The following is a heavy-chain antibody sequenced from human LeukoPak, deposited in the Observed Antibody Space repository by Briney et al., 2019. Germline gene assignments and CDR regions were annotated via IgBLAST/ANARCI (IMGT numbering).Heavy chain of an antibody. CDR3: ARSLPGSPNFDS. Sequence: PGGSLRLACAASEFTFSSYTMTWVRQAPGKGLEWVSSISSSSGSIYYADSVRGRFTISRDNAKNSLFLQMNSLRAEDTVLYYCARSLPGSPNFDSWGQGTLVTVSS. CDR1: EFTFSSYT. J-gene: IGHJ4*02. CDR2: ISSSSGSI. V-gene: IGHV3-21*01.